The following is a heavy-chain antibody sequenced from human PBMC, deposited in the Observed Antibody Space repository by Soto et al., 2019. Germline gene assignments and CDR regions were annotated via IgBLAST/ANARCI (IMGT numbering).Heavy chain of an antibody. V-gene: IGHV6-1*01. J-gene: IGHJ6*02. D-gene: IGHD5-18*01. CDR2: TYYRSKWVN. Sequence: KQSQTLSLTCAISGDSVSSNSAAWNWIRQSPSRGLEWLGRTYYRSKWVNDYAVSVKSRITINPDTSKNQFSLQLNSVTPEDTAVYYCARDDTAMVGTYYYYYYGMDVWGQGTTVTVSS. CDR3: ARDDTAMVGTYYYYYYGMDV. CDR1: GDSVSSNSAA.